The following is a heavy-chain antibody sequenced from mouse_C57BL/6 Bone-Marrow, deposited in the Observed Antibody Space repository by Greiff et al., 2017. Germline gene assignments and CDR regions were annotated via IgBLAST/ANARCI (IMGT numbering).Heavy chain of an antibody. CDR2: IHPNSGST. D-gene: IGHD2-4*01. Sequence: QVQLQQPGAELVKPGASVKLSCKASGYTFPSYCMHWVKQRPGQGLEWIGLIHPNSGSTNYNEKFKSKATLTVDTSSSTAYMQLSRLTSEDTAVYYCARSSDYDYSFDYWGQGTTLTVSS. V-gene: IGHV1-64*01. CDR3: ARSSDYDYSFDY. J-gene: IGHJ2*01. CDR1: GYTFPSYC.